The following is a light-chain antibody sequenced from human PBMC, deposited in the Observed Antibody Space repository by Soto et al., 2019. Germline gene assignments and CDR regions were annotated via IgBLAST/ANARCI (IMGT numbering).Light chain of an antibody. Sequence: QSVLSQPPSVSGTPGQRVSISCSGGSSHIATTSINWYQQVAGMAPKLLIHSTNQRPSGVPDRFSASKSGTSASLAISGRQSDDEADYYCAAWDASLIGWVFGGGTKLTVL. J-gene: IGLJ3*02. V-gene: IGLV1-44*01. CDR1: SSHIATTS. CDR2: STN. CDR3: AAWDASLIGWV.